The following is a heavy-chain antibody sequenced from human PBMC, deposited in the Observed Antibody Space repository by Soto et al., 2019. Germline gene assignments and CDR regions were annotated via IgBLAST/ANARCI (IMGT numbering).Heavy chain of an antibody. J-gene: IGHJ5*02. D-gene: IGHD1-26*01. V-gene: IGHV4-59*01. CDR2: IYYSGST. Sequence: PSETLSLTCTVSGGSISSYYWSWIRQPPGKGLEWIGYIYYSGSTNYNPSLKSRVTISVDTSKNQFSLKLSSVTAADTAVYYCGFLGRLRGQDWLGPCGQRTLVTVSP. CDR1: GGSISSYY. CDR3: GFLGRLRGQDWLGP.